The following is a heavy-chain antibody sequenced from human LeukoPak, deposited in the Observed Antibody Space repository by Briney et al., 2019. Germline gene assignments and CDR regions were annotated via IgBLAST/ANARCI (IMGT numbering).Heavy chain of an antibody. D-gene: IGHD3/OR15-3a*01. J-gene: IGHJ2*01. CDR2: IYYSGST. CDR1: GGSISSYY. Sequence: SETLSLTCTVSGGSISSYYWSWIRQPPGKGLEWIGYIYYSGSTNYNPSLKSRVTISVDTSKNQFSLKLSSVTAADTAVYYCARLWTGETQFDWYFDLWGRGTLVTVSS. V-gene: IGHV4-59*08. CDR3: ARLWTGETQFDWYFDL.